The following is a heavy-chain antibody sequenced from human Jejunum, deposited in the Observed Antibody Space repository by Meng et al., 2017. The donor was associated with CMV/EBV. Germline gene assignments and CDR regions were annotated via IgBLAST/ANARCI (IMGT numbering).Heavy chain of an antibody. Sequence: VQLQESVSGLVKPSETLSLTCTVSSDSISSNFWSWIRQPAGKGLEWIGRIYSSGSTFYNPSLKSRVTMSVDTSKNQFSLSLASVTAADTAIYFCAREESVGIAVTGTFDYWGQGILVTVSS. CDR2: IYSSGST. CDR1: SDSISSNF. CDR3: AREESVGIAVTGTFDY. J-gene: IGHJ4*02. D-gene: IGHD6-19*01. V-gene: IGHV4-4*07.